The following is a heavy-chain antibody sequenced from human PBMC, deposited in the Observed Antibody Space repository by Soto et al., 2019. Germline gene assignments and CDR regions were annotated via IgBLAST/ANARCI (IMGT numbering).Heavy chain of an antibody. D-gene: IGHD6-13*01. CDR2: ISGGGGST. Sequence: GGSLRLSCAASGFSFSIYAMNWVRQAPGKGLEWVSGISGGGGSTYHADSVKGRFTISRDNSKNTLYLQMNSLRAEDTAVYYCAYSSTPFDYWGQGTRVTVSS. CDR3: AYSSTPFDY. CDR1: GFSFSIYA. V-gene: IGHV3-23*01. J-gene: IGHJ4*02.